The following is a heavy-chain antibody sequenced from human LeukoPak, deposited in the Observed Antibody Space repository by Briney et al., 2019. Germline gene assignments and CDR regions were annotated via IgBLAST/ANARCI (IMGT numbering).Heavy chain of an antibody. CDR1: GYSFTSYW. CDR2: IYPGDSDT. CDR3: ARIGSYPLVYFDY. Sequence: GESLKISCKGSGYSFTSYWIGWVRQMPGKGLEWMGIIYPGDSDTRYSPSLQGQVTISADKSISTAYLQWSSLKASDTAMYYCARIGSYPLVYFDYWGQGTLVTVSS. D-gene: IGHD1-26*01. J-gene: IGHJ4*02. V-gene: IGHV5-51*01.